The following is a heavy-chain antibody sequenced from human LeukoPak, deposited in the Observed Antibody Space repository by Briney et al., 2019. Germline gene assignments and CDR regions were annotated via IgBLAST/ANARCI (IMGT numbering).Heavy chain of an antibody. J-gene: IGHJ4*02. Sequence: SETLSLTCAVYGGSFSAYYWSWIRQPPGKGLEWIGEINHSGSANYNPSLKSRVDISVDTSRNQFSLRLSSVTAADTAVYYCARGQRITMTDWGQGTLVTVSS. V-gene: IGHV4-34*01. CDR2: INHSGSA. D-gene: IGHD3-22*01. CDR1: GGSFSAYY. CDR3: ARGQRITMTD.